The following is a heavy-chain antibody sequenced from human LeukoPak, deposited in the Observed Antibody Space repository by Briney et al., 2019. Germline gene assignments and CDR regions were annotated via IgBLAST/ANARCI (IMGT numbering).Heavy chain of an antibody. V-gene: IGHV1-69*06. CDR1: GGTFSSYA. J-gene: IGHJ6*03. D-gene: IGHD2-2*01. Sequence: SVKVSCKASGGTFSSYAISWVRQAPGQGLEWMGGIIPIFGTANYAQKFQGRVTITADKSTSTAYMELSSLRSEDTAVYYCARDRGYCSSTSCYGGGYYYYYYMDVWGKGTTVTVSS. CDR3: ARDRGYCSSTSCYGGGYYYYYYMDV. CDR2: IIPIFGTA.